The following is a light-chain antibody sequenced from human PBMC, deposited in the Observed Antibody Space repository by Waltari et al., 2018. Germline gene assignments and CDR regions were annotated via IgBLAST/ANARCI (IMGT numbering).Light chain of an antibody. J-gene: IGKJ1*01. CDR2: AAS. CDR3: QQSYITPQT. V-gene: IGKV1-39*01. Sequence: DIQMTQSPSSLSASVGDRVAITCRSSQTISSFLNWYQHKAGHAPKLLIYAASSLQSGVPSRFSGSRSGTDFTLTISSLQPEDFATYYCQQSYITPQTFGQGTKVEIK. CDR1: QTISSF.